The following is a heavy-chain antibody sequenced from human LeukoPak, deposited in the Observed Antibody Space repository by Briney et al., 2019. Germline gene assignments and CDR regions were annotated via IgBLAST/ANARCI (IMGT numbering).Heavy chain of an antibody. CDR3: ARPYYYDSSGSFDY. Sequence: ASVKVSCKTSGGTFNNSAISWVRQAPGQGLEWMGWINPNSGGTNYAQKFQGRVTMTRDTSISTAYMELSRLRSDDTAVYYCARPYYYDSSGSFDYWGQGTLVTVS. CDR1: GGTFNNSA. D-gene: IGHD3-22*01. J-gene: IGHJ4*02. V-gene: IGHV1-2*02. CDR2: INPNSGGT.